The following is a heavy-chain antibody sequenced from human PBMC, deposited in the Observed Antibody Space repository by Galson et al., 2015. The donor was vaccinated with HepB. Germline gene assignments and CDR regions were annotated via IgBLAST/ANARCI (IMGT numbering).Heavy chain of an antibody. CDR3: ARDRGYSGSGSYPD. D-gene: IGHD3-10*01. Sequence: SVKVSCKASGYTFTDYGITWVRQAPGQGPEWMGWISSKTGKAHYPQKLRGRVSMTTDTSITTAYMELTSLRPDDTAVYYCARDRGYSGSGSYPDWGRGSLVTVSS. V-gene: IGHV1-18*01. CDR1: GYTFTDYG. CDR2: ISSKTGKA. J-gene: IGHJ4*02.